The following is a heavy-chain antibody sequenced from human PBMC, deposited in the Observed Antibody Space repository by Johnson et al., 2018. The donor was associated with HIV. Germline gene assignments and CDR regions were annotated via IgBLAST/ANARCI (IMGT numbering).Heavy chain of an antibody. V-gene: IGHV3-30*04. CDR1: GFTFSSYA. CDR2: ISYDGSNK. J-gene: IGHJ3*02. D-gene: IGHD2-21*02. Sequence: QMLLVESGGGVVQPGRSLRLSCAASGFTFSSYAMHWVRQAPGKGLEWVAVISYDGSNKYYADSVKGRFTIYRDNSKNTLYLQMNSRRAEDTAVYYCARDQYSGGDWCGAFDIWGQGTMVTVSS. CDR3: ARDQYSGGDWCGAFDI.